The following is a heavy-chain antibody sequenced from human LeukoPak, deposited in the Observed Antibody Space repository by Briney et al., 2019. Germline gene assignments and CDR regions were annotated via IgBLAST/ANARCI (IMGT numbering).Heavy chain of an antibody. CDR2: IRSKANSYAT. V-gene: IGHV3-73*01. CDR3: TRHVRTRSGGSWYYYYMDV. Sequence: PGGSLRLSCAASGFTFSGSAMHWVRQASGKGLEWVGRIRSKANSYATAYAASVKGRFTISRDDSKNTAYLQMNSLKTEDTAVYYCTRHVRTRSGGSWYYYYMDVWGKGTTVTVSS. D-gene: IGHD2-15*01. J-gene: IGHJ6*03. CDR1: GFTFSGSA.